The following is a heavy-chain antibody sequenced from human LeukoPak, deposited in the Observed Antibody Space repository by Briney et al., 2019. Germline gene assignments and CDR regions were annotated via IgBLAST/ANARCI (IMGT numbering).Heavy chain of an antibody. CDR3: ARSGDSSGYYYDAFDI. Sequence: SETLSLTCTVSGGSMSSYYWSWIRQPPGKGLEWVGYIYYSGSTNYNPSLKSRVTISVDTSKNQFSLKLSSVTAADTAVYYCARSGDSSGYYYDAFDIWGQGTMVTVSS. V-gene: IGHV4-59*01. J-gene: IGHJ3*02. CDR1: GGSMSSYY. D-gene: IGHD3-22*01. CDR2: IYYSGST.